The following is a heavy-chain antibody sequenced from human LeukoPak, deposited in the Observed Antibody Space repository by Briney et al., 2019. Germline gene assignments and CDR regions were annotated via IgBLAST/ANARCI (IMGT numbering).Heavy chain of an antibody. Sequence: PGGSLRLSCAASGFTFDDYGMSWVRQAPGKGLEWVFGINWNGGSTGYADSVKGRFTISRDNAKNSLYLQMNSLRAEDTALYHCARDDGTFDSSGYYYYMDVWGKGTTVTISS. CDR2: INWNGGST. CDR1: GFTFDDYG. CDR3: ARDDGTFDSSGYYYYMDV. J-gene: IGHJ6*03. V-gene: IGHV3-20*01. D-gene: IGHD3-22*01.